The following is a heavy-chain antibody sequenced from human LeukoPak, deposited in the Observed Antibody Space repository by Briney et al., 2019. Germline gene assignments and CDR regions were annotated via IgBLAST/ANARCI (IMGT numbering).Heavy chain of an antibody. V-gene: IGHV4-39*02. CDR1: GGSISSSSYY. D-gene: IGHD4-23*01. CDR3: ARDNGDYGGHFDY. CDR2: IYYSGST. J-gene: IGHJ4*02. Sequence: SETLSLTCTVSGGSISSSSYYWGWIRQPPGKGLGWIGTIYYSGSTYYNPSLKSRVTISVDTSKNQFSLKLSSVTAADTAVYYCARDNGDYGGHFDYWGQGTLVTVSS.